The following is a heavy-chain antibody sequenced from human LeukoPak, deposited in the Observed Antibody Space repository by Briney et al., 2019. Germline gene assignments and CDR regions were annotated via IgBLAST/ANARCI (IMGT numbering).Heavy chain of an antibody. D-gene: IGHD3-22*01. CDR2: ISGSGGST. V-gene: IGHV3-23*01. CDR3: AKKSRPYYYDSSGYPLDY. CDR1: GFTFSSYA. J-gene: IGHJ4*02. Sequence: GGSLRLSCAASGFTFSSYAMSWVRQAPGKGLEWVPAISGSGGSTYYADSVKGRFTISRDNSKNTLYLQMNSLRAEDTAVYYCAKKSRPYYYDSSGYPLDYWGQGTLVTVSS.